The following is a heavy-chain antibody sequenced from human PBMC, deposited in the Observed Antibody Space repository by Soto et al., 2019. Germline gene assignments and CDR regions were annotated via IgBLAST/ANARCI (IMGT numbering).Heavy chain of an antibody. V-gene: IGHV3-48*03. Sequence: QTGGSLRLSCAASGFTFSSYEMNWVRQAPGKGLEWVSYISSSGRTIYYADSVKGRFTISRDNAKNSLYLQMNSLRAEDTAVDYCARGLYCSSTSCSEYNWFDPWGQGTLVTVSS. J-gene: IGHJ5*02. CDR3: ARGLYCSSTSCSEYNWFDP. CDR1: GFTFSSYE. D-gene: IGHD2-2*01. CDR2: ISSSGRTI.